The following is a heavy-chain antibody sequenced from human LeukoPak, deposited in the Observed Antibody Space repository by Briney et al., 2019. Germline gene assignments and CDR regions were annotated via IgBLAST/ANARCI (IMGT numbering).Heavy chain of an antibody. D-gene: IGHD1-26*01. CDR2: IYPGDSDT. CDR1: GYTFTSYW. Sequence: KVSCKASGYTFTSYWIGWVRQMPGKGLEWMGIIYPGDSDTRYSPSFQGQVTISADKSISTAFLQWSSLKASDTAMYYCARHVLSGGSYYLDYWGQGTLVTVSS. V-gene: IGHV5-51*01. CDR3: ARHVLSGGSYYLDY. J-gene: IGHJ4*02.